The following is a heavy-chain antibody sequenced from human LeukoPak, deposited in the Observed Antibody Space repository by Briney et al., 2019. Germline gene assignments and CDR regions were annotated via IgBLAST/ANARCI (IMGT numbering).Heavy chain of an antibody. CDR1: GYTLTELS. V-gene: IGHV1-24*01. D-gene: IGHD3-9*01. Sequence: ASVKVSCKVSGYTLTELSMHWVRQAPGKGLEWMGGFDPEDGETIYAQKFQGRVTMTEDTYTDTAYMELSSLRSEDTAVYYCATHPAAGYSRPLFDYWGQGTLVTVSS. CDR3: ATHPAAGYSRPLFDY. J-gene: IGHJ4*02. CDR2: FDPEDGET.